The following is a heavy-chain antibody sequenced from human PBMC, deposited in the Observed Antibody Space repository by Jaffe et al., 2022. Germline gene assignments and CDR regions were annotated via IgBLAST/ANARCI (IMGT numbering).Heavy chain of an antibody. CDR3: ARHPTYYDILTGYYGVQFDY. CDR1: GYSISSGYY. CDR2: IYHSGST. D-gene: IGHD3-9*01. Sequence: QVQLQESGPGLVKPSETLSLTCAVSGYSISSGYYWGWIRQPPGKGLEWIGSIYHSGSTYYNPSLKSRVTISVDTSKNQFSLKLSSVTAADTAVYYCARHPTYYDILTGYYGVQFDYWGQGTLVTVSS. V-gene: IGHV4-38-2*01. J-gene: IGHJ4*02.